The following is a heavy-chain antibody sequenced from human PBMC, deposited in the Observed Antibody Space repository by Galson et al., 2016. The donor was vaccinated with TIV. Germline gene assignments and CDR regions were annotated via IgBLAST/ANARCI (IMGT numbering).Heavy chain of an antibody. J-gene: IGHJ4*02. V-gene: IGHV1-69*04. CDR2: INPAVGLI. D-gene: IGHD3-3*02. Sequence: SVKVSCKVSGGTLSSYDISWLRQIPGQGFEWMGRINPAVGLIKYAERFQGRFTITAAYMELGSLRSEDTAVYYCSSASHLVPTVHHYWGQGTLVTVSS. CDR3: SSASHLVPTVHHY. CDR1: GGTLSSYD.